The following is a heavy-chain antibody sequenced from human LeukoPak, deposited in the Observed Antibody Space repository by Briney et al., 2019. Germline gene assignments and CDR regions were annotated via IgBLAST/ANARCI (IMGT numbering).Heavy chain of an antibody. CDR2: ISYDGSNK. Sequence: GGSLRLSCAASGFTFSSYAMHWVRQAPGKGLEWVAVISYDGSNKYYADSVKGRFTISRDNSKNTLYLQMNSLRAEDTAVYYCARDKAGYFDYWGQGTLVTVSS. CDR3: ARDKAGYFDY. V-gene: IGHV3-30-3*01. J-gene: IGHJ4*02. CDR1: GFTFSSYA.